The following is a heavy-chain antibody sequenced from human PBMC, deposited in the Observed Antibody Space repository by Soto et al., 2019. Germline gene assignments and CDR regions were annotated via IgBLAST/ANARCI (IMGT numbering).Heavy chain of an antibody. CDR2: ISGSGGTT. CDR1: GFTFSTFA. J-gene: IGHJ4*02. CDR3: AKEIGGYYFDS. D-gene: IGHD3-16*01. Sequence: EVPLLESGGGLVQPGGSLRLSCAASGFTFSTFAMIWVRQAPGKGLESVSRISGSGGTTYYADSVKGRFTISRDNSKNTLYLQVNSLRAEDTAVYYCAKEIGGYYFDSWGQGTLVAVSS. V-gene: IGHV3-23*01.